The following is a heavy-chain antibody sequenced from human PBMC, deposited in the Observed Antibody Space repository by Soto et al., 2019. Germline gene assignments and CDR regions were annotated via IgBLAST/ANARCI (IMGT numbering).Heavy chain of an antibody. D-gene: IGHD6-13*01. CDR1: GYTFTSYD. J-gene: IGHJ6*03. V-gene: IGHV1-8*01. CDR3: AGAFSSWAGYYYYMDV. Sequence: QVQLVQSGAEVKKPGASVKVSCKASGYTFTSYDINWVRQATGQGLEWMGWMNPNSGNTGYAQKFQGRVTMTRNTSISTAYMELSSLRSEDTAVYYCAGAFSSWAGYYYYMDVWGKGTTVTVSS. CDR2: MNPNSGNT.